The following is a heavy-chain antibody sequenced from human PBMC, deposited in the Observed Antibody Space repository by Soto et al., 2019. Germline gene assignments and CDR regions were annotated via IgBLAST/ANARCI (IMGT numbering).Heavy chain of an antibody. V-gene: IGHV3-33*01. Sequence: QVQLVESGGDVVQPGTSLRLSCAATGFTFGRHGMHWVRQAPGKGPEWVAVIWSDGSDKYYADSVKGRFTIFRDNPRNTLYLQMDNLRVEDTAVYYCARDQGKVHFDYWGQGTLVTVSS. D-gene: IGHD3-10*01. CDR3: ARDQGKVHFDY. CDR1: GFTFGRHG. CDR2: IWSDGSDK. J-gene: IGHJ4*02.